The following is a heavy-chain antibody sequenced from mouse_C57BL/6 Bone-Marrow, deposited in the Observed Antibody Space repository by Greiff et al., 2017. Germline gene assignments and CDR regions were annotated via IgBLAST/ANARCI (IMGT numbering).Heavy chain of an antibody. V-gene: IGHV7-3*01. CDR1: GFTFTDYY. D-gene: IGHD2-3*01. CDR2: IRNKANGYTT. Sequence: EVQLVESGGGLVQPGGSLSLSCAASGFTFTDYYMSWVRQPPGKALEWLGFIRNKANGYTTEYSASVKGRFTISRDNYQSILYLQMNALRAEDSASYYCARGYCYFDYGGRGTTLTVSA. CDR3: ARGYCYFDY. J-gene: IGHJ2*01.